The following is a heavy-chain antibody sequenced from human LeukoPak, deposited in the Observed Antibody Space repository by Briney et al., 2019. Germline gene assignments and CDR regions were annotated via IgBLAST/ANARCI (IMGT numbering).Heavy chain of an antibody. J-gene: IGHJ4*02. CDR1: GGSISSDH. CDR2: IYMSGKT. V-gene: IGHV4-4*07. Sequence: SETLSLTCTVSGGSISSDHWSWIRQPPGKGREGIGRIYMSGKTNDNPSLDNRVTMLLDTYKNQFSLKLSHVTAADTDMYYCARDKVYAKTVGFDYWGQGSLVTVSS. CDR3: ARDKVYAKTVGFDY. D-gene: IGHD2-8*01.